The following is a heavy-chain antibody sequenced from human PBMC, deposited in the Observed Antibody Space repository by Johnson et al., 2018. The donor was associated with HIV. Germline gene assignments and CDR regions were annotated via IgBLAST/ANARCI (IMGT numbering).Heavy chain of an antibody. CDR3: ERDIASGYTNGGTLDI. J-gene: IGHJ3*02. V-gene: IGHV3-30*03. CDR1: GFIFSNYD. Sequence: QVQLVESGGGVVQPGGSLRLSCAASGFIFSNYDMEWVRQAPGRGLEWVAVISYDGSNKYYADSVKGRFTISRDNSKNTLYLQMNSLRAEDTAVYYCERDIASGYTNGGTLDIWGQGTMVTVSS. D-gene: IGHD6-19*01. CDR2: ISYDGSNK.